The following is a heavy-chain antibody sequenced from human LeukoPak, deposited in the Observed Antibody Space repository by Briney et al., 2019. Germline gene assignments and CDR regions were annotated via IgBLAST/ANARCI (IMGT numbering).Heavy chain of an antibody. CDR1: GGTFSSYA. Sequence: GASVKASCKASGGTFSSYAISWVRQAPGQGREWMGGIIPIFGTANYAQKFQGRVAITADEYTSTAYMELSSLRSEETAGLYCSRGYDSSGFSPFDPGGEGTLVTLSS. CDR2: IIPIFGTA. V-gene: IGHV1-69*13. D-gene: IGHD3-22*01. J-gene: IGHJ5*02. CDR3: SRGYDSSGFSPFDP.